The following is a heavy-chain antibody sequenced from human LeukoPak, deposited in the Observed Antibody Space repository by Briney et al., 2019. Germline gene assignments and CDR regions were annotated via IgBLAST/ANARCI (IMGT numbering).Heavy chain of an antibody. CDR3: AKDGKTYDGSAY. CDR2: ISGGGVNT. D-gene: IGHD4-23*01. J-gene: IGHJ4*02. CDR1: GFIFSSYV. V-gene: IGHV3-23*01. Sequence: GGSLRLSCAASGFIFSSYVMSWVRQAPGKGLEWVSDISGGGVNTYYADFVRGRFTISRDNSKNTLYLQMNSLRAEDTAVYYCAKDGKTYDGSAYWGQGILVTVSS.